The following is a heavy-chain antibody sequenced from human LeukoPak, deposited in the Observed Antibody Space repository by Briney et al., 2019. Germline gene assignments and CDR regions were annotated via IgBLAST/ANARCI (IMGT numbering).Heavy chain of an antibody. CDR1: GFTFSSYA. CDR3: ARNENSGWGYFDY. V-gene: IGHV3-23*01. D-gene: IGHD5-12*01. CDR2: ISGSGGST. Sequence: GGSLRLSCAASGFTFSSYAMSWVRQPPGKGLEWVSGISGSGGSTYYADSVKGRFTISRDNSKNTLYLQVNGLRAEDTAVYYCARNENSGWGYFDYWGQGTLVTVSS. J-gene: IGHJ4*02.